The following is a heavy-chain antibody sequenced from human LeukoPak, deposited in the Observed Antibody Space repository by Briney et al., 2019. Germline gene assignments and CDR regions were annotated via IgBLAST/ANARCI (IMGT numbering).Heavy chain of an antibody. CDR3: ARINSGRRLGDALDI. CDR2: IKEDGSEK. J-gene: IGHJ3*02. D-gene: IGHD1-26*01. CDR1: SNYW. V-gene: IGHV3-7*01. Sequence: GGSLRLSCAAFSNYWMSWVRQAPGKGLEWVANIKEDGSEKYYVDFVKGRFTISRDNAKNSVYLQMNSLRGEDTAVYYCARINSGRRLGDALDIWGQGTMVTVSS.